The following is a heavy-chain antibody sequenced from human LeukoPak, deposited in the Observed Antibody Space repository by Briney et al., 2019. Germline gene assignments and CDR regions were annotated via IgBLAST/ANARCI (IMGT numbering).Heavy chain of an antibody. V-gene: IGHV3-23*01. CDR2: ISGSGGST. J-gene: IGHJ4*02. Sequence: PGGSLRLSCAASGFTFSSYAMSWVRQAPGKGLEWVSAISGSGGSTYYADSVKGRFTISRDNSKNPLYLQMNSLRAEDTAVYYCAKESYGMSSGWGSYDSMRFFDYWGQGTLVTVSS. CDR1: GFTFSSYA. CDR3: AKESYGMSSGWGSYDSMRFFDY. D-gene: IGHD3-16*01.